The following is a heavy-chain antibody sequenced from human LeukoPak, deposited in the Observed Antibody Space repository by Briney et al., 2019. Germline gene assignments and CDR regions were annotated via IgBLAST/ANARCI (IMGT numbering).Heavy chain of an antibody. V-gene: IGHV1-8*01. D-gene: IGHD6-19*01. CDR3: ARIAVAGKGSYYFDY. J-gene: IGHJ4*02. CDR1: GYTFTSYD. CDR2: MNPNSGNT. Sequence: GASVKVSCKASGYTFTSYDINWVRQATGQGLEWIGWMNPNSGNTGYAQKFQGRVTMTRNTSISTAYMELSSLRSEDTAVYYCARIAVAGKGSYYFDYWGQGTLVTVSS.